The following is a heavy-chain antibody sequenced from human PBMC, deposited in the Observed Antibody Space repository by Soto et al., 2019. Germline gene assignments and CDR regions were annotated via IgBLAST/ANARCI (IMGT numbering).Heavy chain of an antibody. V-gene: IGHV4-34*01. J-gene: IGHJ4*02. D-gene: IGHD3-10*01. CDR1: GGSFSGYY. CDR2: INHSGST. CDR3: ARHYGSGSYYYLDY. Sequence: PSETLSLTCAVYGGSFSGYYWSWIRQPPGKGLEWIGEINHSGSTNYNPSLKSRVTISVDTSKNQFSLKLSSVTAADTAVYYCARHYGSGSYYYLDYWGQGTLVTVSS.